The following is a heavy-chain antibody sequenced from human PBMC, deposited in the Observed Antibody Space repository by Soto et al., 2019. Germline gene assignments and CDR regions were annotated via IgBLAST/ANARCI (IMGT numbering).Heavy chain of an antibody. Sequence: QVQLQQWGPGLLKPSETLSLNCAVTGGSLSGYYWSWIRQAPGKGLEWIGEVKDGGHTNYSPSLRGPVTLSSDTSNNQFSLRLNSVTAADTGVYYCARGQEGVVATHWDQGSLVTVSS. CDR2: VKDGGHT. CDR3: ARGQEGVVATH. V-gene: IGHV4-34*01. D-gene: IGHD5-12*01. CDR1: GGSLSGYY. J-gene: IGHJ4*02.